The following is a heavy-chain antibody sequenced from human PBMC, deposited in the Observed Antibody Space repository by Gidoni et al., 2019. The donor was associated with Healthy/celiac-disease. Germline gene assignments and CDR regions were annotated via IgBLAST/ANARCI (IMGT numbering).Heavy chain of an antibody. Sequence: EVQLLESGGGLVQPGGSLRLSCAASGFTFSSYAMSWVRQAPGKGLEWVSAISGSGGSTYYADSVKGRFTISRDNSKNTLYLQMNSLRAEDTAVYYCAKDQEWELPNYYYYGMDVWGQGTTVTVSS. D-gene: IGHD1-26*01. J-gene: IGHJ6*02. CDR1: GFTFSSYA. CDR2: ISGSGGST. CDR3: AKDQEWELPNYYYYGMDV. V-gene: IGHV3-23*01.